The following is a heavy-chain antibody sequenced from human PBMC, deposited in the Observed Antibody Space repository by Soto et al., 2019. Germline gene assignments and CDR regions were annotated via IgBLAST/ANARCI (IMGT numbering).Heavy chain of an antibody. Sequence: PSETLSLTCTVSGGSISSSSYYWGWIRQPPGKGLEWIGSIYYSGSTYYNPSLKSRVTISVDTSKNQFSLKLSSVTAADTAVYYCARIRITMVRDAYYYYVMAVRGQRTTVTGSS. V-gene: IGHV4-39*01. CDR1: GGSISSSSYY. CDR2: IYYSGST. D-gene: IGHD3-10*01. CDR3: ARIRITMVRDAYYYYVMAV. J-gene: IGHJ6*02.